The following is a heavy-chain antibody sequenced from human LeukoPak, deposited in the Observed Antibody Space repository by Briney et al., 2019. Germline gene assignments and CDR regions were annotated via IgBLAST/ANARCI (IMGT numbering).Heavy chain of an antibody. V-gene: IGHV3-48*03. CDR2: ISSSGSAI. CDR3: AREKLSFFDSSGYFDY. CDR1: GLTFNTYD. D-gene: IGHD3-22*01. J-gene: IGHJ4*02. Sequence: GGSLRLSCAASGLTFNTYDMTWVRQAPGKGLEWVSFISSSGSAIHYADSVRGRFTISRDNAKNSLYLQMSRLRAEDTAVYYCAREKLSFFDSSGYFDYWGQGTLVTVSS.